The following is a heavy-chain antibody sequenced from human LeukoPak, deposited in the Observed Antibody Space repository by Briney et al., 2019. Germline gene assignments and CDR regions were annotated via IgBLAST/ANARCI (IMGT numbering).Heavy chain of an antibody. CDR1: GFTFGDYA. V-gene: IGHV3-49*04. J-gene: IGHJ5*02. CDR3: TRLVVPAARFDP. CDR2: IRSKAYGGTT. D-gene: IGHD2-2*01. Sequence: GSLRLSCTASGFTFGDYAMSWVRQAPGKGLEWVGFIRSKAYGGTTEYAASVKGRFTISRDDSKSIAYLQMNSLKTEDTAVYYCTRLVVPAARFDPWGQGTLVTVSS.